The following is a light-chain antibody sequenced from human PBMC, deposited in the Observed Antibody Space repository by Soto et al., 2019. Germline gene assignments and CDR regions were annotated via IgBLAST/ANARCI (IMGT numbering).Light chain of an antibody. J-gene: IGKJ2*01. CDR2: DAS. CDR1: QSVSSSY. CDR3: QQYGSSPGYT. Sequence: EIVLTQSPGTLSLSPGERATLSCRASQSVSSSYLAWYQQKPGQAPRPLIYDASSRATGIPDRFSGSGSGTDFTLTISRLEPEDFAVYYCQQYGSSPGYTFGQGTKLEIK. V-gene: IGKV3-20*01.